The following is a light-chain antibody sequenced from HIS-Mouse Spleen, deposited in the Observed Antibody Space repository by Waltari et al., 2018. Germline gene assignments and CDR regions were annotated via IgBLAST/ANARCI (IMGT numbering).Light chain of an antibody. CDR2: DVS. CDR3: SSYTSSSTQV. V-gene: IGLV2-14*03. CDR1: SRHVGGYHY. J-gene: IGLJ2*01. Sequence: QSALTQPASVSGSPGQSITISCTGTSRHVGGYHYVSWYQQHPGKAPKLMIYDVSNRPSGVSNRFSGSKSGNTASLTISGLQAEDEADYYCSSYTSSSTQVFGGGTKLTVL.